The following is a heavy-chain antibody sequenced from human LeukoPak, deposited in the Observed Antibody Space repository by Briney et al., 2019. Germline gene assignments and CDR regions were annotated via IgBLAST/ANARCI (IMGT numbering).Heavy chain of an antibody. D-gene: IGHD1-26*01. V-gene: IGHV4-59*08. J-gene: IGHJ3*01. Sequence: PSETLSLTCTVSGGSISSYYWSWIRQPPGKGLEWIGYIDYSGSTNYNPSLKSRVTISVDTSKNQFSLKLSSVTAADTAVYYCARVEGEETTTGAFDFWGQGTMVIVSS. CDR1: GGSISSYY. CDR2: IDYSGST. CDR3: ARVEGEETTTGAFDF.